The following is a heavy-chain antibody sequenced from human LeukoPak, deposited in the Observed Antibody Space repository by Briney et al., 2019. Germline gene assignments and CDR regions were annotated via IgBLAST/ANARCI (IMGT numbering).Heavy chain of an antibody. V-gene: IGHV3-9*01. D-gene: IGHD2-21*02. J-gene: IGHJ3*02. CDR2: ISWNGDSK. CDR1: GFTFDDYA. Sequence: TGGSLRLSCAASGFTFDDYAMQWVRQGPGKGLEWVSRISWNGDSKGYADSVKGRFTISRDNAKNSLYLQMNSLRPEDTALYYCAKDMGPGVTGPSDAFNIWGHGTMVTVSS. CDR3: AKDMGPGVTGPSDAFNI.